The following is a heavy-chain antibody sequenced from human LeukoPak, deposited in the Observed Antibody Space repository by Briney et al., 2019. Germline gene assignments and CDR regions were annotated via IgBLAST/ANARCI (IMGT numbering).Heavy chain of an antibody. J-gene: IGHJ4*02. V-gene: IGHV3-7*01. D-gene: IGHD6-13*01. CDR1: GFTFSSHW. CDR2: IKQDGSEI. Sequence: GESLRLSCGASGFTFSSHWMTWVRQAPGEGLEFVANIKQDGSEINYADSVKGRFTVSRDNAKNSLYLQMNSLIAEDTALYYCARERQQLRYFDYWGQGTLVTVSS. CDR3: ARERQQLRYFDY.